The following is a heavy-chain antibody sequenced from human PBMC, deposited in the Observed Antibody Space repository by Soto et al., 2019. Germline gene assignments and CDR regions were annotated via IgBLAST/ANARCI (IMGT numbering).Heavy chain of an antibody. D-gene: IGHD6-25*01. CDR3: AREGGSETLQPSYNWFDT. CDR1: GYTFTDYH. J-gene: IGHJ5*02. Sequence: GASVKVSCKAPGYTFTDYHIHWVRQAPGQGLEFMGWINANNGGAGSAQQFQGRVTVTRDTSITTVYMELSNLRSDDTAVYYCAREGGSETLQPSYNWFDTWGQGTLVTVSS. CDR2: INANNGGA. V-gene: IGHV1-2*02.